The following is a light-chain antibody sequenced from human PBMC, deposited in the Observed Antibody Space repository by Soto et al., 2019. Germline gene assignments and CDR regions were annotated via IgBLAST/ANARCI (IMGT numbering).Light chain of an antibody. J-gene: IGKJ4*01. Sequence: DIVMTQSPDSLAVSLGERATFNCKSSQSVLYSSNNKNYLAWYQQKPGQPPKLLIYWASTRESGIPDRFSGSGSGTDFTHTISSLQAEDVAVYYCQQYYSTPLTFGGGTKVEIK. CDR2: WAS. CDR1: QSVLYSSNNKNY. CDR3: QQYYSTPLT. V-gene: IGKV4-1*01.